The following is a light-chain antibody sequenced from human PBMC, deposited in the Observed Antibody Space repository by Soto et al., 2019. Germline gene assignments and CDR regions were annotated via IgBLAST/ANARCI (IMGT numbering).Light chain of an antibody. CDR2: GAS. CDR3: QHYNSYPWT. CDR1: EGVGSS. V-gene: IGKV3D-15*01. J-gene: IGKJ1*01. Sequence: ETVMTQSPATLSVSPGERVTLSCRASEGVGSSLAWYQQKPGQAPRVLIYGASSRATGTPARFSGSGSGTEFTLTISSLQPDDFATYYCQHYNSYPWTFGQGTKVDIK.